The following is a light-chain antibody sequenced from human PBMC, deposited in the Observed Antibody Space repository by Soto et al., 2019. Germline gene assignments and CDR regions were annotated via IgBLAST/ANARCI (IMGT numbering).Light chain of an antibody. CDR3: HQRQSWPRT. Sequence: EILLTQSPSTLSLSPGEGVTLSCRSSQSVTVNSLAWYQQKPGQAPRLLIYDASNRAAGIPARFSASGSGTDFTLTISDVQPEDFALYYCHQRQSWPRTFGQGTTGDIK. V-gene: IGKV3-11*01. CDR1: QSVTVN. J-gene: IGKJ1*01. CDR2: DAS.